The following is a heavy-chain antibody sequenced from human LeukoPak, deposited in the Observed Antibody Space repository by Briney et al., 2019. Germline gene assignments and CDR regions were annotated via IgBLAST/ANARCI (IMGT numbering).Heavy chain of an antibody. V-gene: IGHV3-30*03. CDR1: GFTFSSYG. J-gene: IGHJ6*04. D-gene: IGHD2-2*01. CDR2: ISYDGSNK. Sequence: GGSLRLSCAASGFTFSSYGMHWVRQAPGKGLEWVAVISYDGSNKYYADSVKGRFTISRDNSKNTLYLQMNSLRAEDTAVYYCARDKGGYCSSTSCYAGYYYYGMDVWGKGTTVTVSS. CDR3: ARDKGGYCSSTSCYAGYYYYGMDV.